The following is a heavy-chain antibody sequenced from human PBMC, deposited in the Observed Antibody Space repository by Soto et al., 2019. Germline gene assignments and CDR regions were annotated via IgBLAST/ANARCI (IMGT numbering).Heavy chain of an antibody. D-gene: IGHD1-26*01. CDR3: ARGIVGATLDY. CDR1: GYTSTSYY. J-gene: IGHJ4*02. V-gene: IGHV1-46*01. CDR2: INPSGGST. Sequence: GASVKLSCKASGYTSTSYYMHWVRQAPGQGLEWMGIINPSGGSTSYAQKFQGRVTMTRDTSTSTVYMELSSLRSEDTAVYYCARGIVGATLDYWGPVTLVTVSS.